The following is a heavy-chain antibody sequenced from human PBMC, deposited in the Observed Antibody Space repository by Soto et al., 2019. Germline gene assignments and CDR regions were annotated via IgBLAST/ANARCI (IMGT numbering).Heavy chain of an antibody. CDR1: GFTFSSYG. Sequence: ALRLSCAASGFTFSSYGMHWVRQAPGKGLEWVAVISYDGSNKYYADSVKGRFTISRDNSKNTLYLQMNSLRAEDTAVYYCAEDNGADPGYYYYGMDVWGQGTTVTVSS. CDR2: ISYDGSNK. D-gene: IGHD2-8*01. V-gene: IGHV3-30*18. J-gene: IGHJ6*02. CDR3: AEDNGADPGYYYYGMDV.